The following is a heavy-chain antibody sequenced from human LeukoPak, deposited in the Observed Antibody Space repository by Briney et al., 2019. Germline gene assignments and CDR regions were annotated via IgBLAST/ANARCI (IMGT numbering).Heavy chain of an antibody. J-gene: IGHJ4*02. Sequence: GGSLRLSCAASGFTFSSYSMNWVRQAPGKGLEWVSYISSSSSTIYYADSVKGRFTISRDNAKNSLYLQMNSLRAEDTAVYYCASMREAGVFDNWGQGTLVTVSS. CDR3: ASMREAGVFDN. V-gene: IGHV3-48*01. CDR1: GFTFSSYS. CDR2: ISSSSSTI. D-gene: IGHD6-19*01.